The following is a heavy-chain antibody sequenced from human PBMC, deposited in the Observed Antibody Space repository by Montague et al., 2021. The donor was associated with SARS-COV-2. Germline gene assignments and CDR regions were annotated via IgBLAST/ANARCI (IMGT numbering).Heavy chain of an antibody. CDR1: GFSLTTSRVG. CDR3: AHRRLYGAGSYFDY. V-gene: IGHV2-5*02. Sequence: PALVKPTQTLTLTCTFSGFSLTTSRVGVGWIRQPPGKPLEWLALIYWDDDKRYSPSLKSRLTITKDTSKNQVVLAITNMDPVDTATYYCAHRRLYGAGSYFDYWGQGTLVTVSS. J-gene: IGHJ4*03. CDR2: IYWDDDK. D-gene: IGHD3-10*01.